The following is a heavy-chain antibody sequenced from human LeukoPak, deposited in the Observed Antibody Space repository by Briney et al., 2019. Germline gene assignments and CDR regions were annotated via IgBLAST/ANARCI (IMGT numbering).Heavy chain of an antibody. CDR1: GGTFSSYA. CDR2: IMPLFGTA. Sequence: ASVKVSCKASGGTFSSYAISWVRQAPGQGLEWLGGIMPLFGTAGYAQKFQGRVTITKDESTRTVYLELTSLTSDDTAVYYCARDVHGDYGSGWFDPWGQGTLVSVSS. V-gene: IGHV1-69*05. J-gene: IGHJ5*02. CDR3: ARDVHGDYGSGWFDP. D-gene: IGHD4-17*01.